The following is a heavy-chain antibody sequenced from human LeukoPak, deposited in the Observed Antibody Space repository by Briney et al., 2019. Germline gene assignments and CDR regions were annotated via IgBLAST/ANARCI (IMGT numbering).Heavy chain of an antibody. J-gene: IGHJ4*02. Sequence: GRSLRLSCAASGFTFSSYAMHWVRQAPGKGLEWVAVISYDGSNKYYADSVKGRFTISRDNSKNTLYLQMNSLRAEDTAVYYCASGLGCGPFDYWGQGTLVTVSS. CDR3: ASGLGCGPFDY. V-gene: IGHV3-30-3*01. D-gene: IGHD6-25*01. CDR2: ISYDGSNK. CDR1: GFTFSSYA.